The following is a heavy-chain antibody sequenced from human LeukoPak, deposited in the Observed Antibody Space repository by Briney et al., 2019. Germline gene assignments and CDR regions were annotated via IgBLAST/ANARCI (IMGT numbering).Heavy chain of an antibody. CDR2: IYYSGST. CDR3: ARPHGLYSDAFDI. V-gene: IGHV4-59*08. Sequence: PSETLSLTCTVSGGSISSYYWSWIRQPPGKGLEWIGYIYYSGSTNYNPSLKSRVTISVDTSKNQFSLKLSSVTAADTAVYYCARPHGLYSDAFDIWGQGTMVTVSS. CDR1: GGSISSYY. J-gene: IGHJ3*02. D-gene: IGHD2-8*01.